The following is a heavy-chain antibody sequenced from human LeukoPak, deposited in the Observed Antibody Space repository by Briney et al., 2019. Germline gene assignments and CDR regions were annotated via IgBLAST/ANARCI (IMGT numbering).Heavy chain of an antibody. V-gene: IGHV4-38-2*01. J-gene: IGHJ4*02. Sequence: SETLSLTCAVSGYSISSGYYWGRIRQPPGKGLEWIGSIYHSGSTYYNPSLKSRVTISVDTSKNQFSLKLTSVTAADTAVYYCARNCSGGSCHDYWGQGTLVTVSS. CDR1: GYSISSGYY. CDR2: IYHSGST. D-gene: IGHD2-15*01. CDR3: ARNCSGGSCHDY.